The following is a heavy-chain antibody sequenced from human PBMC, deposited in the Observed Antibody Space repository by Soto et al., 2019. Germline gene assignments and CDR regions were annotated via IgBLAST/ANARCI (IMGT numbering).Heavy chain of an antibody. Sequence: QVQLQQWGAGLLKPSETLSLTCAVYGGSFSGYYWSWIRQPPGKGLEWIGEINHSGSTNYNPSLKSRVTISVDTSKNQFSLKLSSVTAADTAVYYCARGRFPGVWGKGTTVTVSS. CDR2: INHSGST. J-gene: IGHJ6*04. CDR3: ARGRFPGV. D-gene: IGHD3-3*01. CDR1: GGSFSGYY. V-gene: IGHV4-34*01.